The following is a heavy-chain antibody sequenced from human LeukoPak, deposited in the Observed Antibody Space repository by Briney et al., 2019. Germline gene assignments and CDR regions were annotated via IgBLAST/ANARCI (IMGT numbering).Heavy chain of an antibody. CDR2: IDFSGST. CDR1: GGSISSYY. Sequence: PSETLSLTCTVSGGSISSYYWSWIRQLPGKGLEWIGDIDFSGSTNYNPSLKSRLTISVDASKNQFSLKLSSVTTADTAVYYCVRRRDGYIDNWGQGTLLTVSS. CDR3: VRRRDGYIDN. V-gene: IGHV4-59*08. D-gene: IGHD5-24*01. J-gene: IGHJ4*02.